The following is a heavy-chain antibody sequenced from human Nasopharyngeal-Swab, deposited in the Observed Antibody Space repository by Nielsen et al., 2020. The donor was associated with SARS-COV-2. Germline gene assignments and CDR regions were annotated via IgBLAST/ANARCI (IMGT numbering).Heavy chain of an antibody. Sequence: SETLSLTCTVSGGSISSSSYYWGWIRQPPGKGLEWIGSIYYSGSTYYNPSLKSRVTISVDTSKNQFSLKLSSVTAADTAVYYCARSPDPYYYDSSGAFDIWGQGTMVTVSS. CDR1: GGSISSSSYY. CDR3: ARSPDPYYYDSSGAFDI. D-gene: IGHD3-22*01. V-gene: IGHV4-39*01. J-gene: IGHJ3*02. CDR2: IYYSGST.